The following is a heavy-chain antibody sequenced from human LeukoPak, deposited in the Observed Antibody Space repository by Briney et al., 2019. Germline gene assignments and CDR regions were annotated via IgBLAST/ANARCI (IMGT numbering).Heavy chain of an antibody. CDR1: GFTFSSYG. Sequence: PGRSLRLSCAASGFTFSSYGMHWVRQAPGKGLEWVAVISYDGSNKYYADSVKGRFTISRDNSKNTLYLQMNSLRAEDTAVYYCAKDVEMATILGYWGQGTLVTVSS. J-gene: IGHJ4*02. D-gene: IGHD5-24*01. V-gene: IGHV3-30*18. CDR2: ISYDGSNK. CDR3: AKDVEMATILGY.